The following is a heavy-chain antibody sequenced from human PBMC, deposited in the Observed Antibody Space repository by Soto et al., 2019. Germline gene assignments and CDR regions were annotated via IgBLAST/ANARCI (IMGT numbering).Heavy chain of an antibody. CDR2: IYHSGST. CDR3: ARVILGIAATVLWFDP. V-gene: IGHV4-30-2*01. Sequence: PSETLSLTCAVSGGSISSGGYSWGWIRQPPGKGLEWIGYIYHSGSTYYNPSLKSRVTISVDRSKNQFSLKLSSVTAADTAVYYCARVILGIAATVLWFDPWGQGTLVTVSS. CDR1: GGSISSGGYS. J-gene: IGHJ5*02. D-gene: IGHD2-15*01.